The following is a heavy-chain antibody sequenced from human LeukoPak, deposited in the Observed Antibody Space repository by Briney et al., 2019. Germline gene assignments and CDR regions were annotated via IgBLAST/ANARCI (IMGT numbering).Heavy chain of an antibody. Sequence: KASETLSLTCAVYGGSFRGYYWSWIRQPPGKGLEWIGEINHSGSTNYNPSLKSRVTISVDTSKNQFSLKLSSVTAADTAVYYCARDQGDGTLSPFDYWGQGTLVTVSS. CDR1: GGSFRGYY. CDR3: ARDQGDGTLSPFDY. CDR2: INHSGST. D-gene: IGHD1-26*01. V-gene: IGHV4-34*01. J-gene: IGHJ4*02.